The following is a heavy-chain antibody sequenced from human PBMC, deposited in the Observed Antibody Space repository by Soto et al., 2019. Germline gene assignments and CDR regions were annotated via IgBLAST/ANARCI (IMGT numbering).Heavy chain of an antibody. D-gene: IGHD2-15*01. V-gene: IGHV3-23*01. CDR2: VSIGGST. J-gene: IGHJ4*02. Sequence: DVQLLESGGGLVQPEGSLRLSCAASGFTFSSYAMGWVRQGPGKGLEWVGVVSIGGSTHYADSVRGRFTISRDNSKNTLSLQMNSLTAEDTAVYFCAKRRGAGGHFDYWGQGALVPVSS. CDR1: GFTFSSYA. CDR3: AKRRGAGGHFDY.